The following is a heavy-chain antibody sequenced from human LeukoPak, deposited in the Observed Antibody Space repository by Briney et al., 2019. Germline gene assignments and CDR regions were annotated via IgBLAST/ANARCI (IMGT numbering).Heavy chain of an antibody. CDR2: IYYSGST. D-gene: IGHD2-15*01. V-gene: IGHV4-39*01. CDR1: GGSISSSSYY. J-gene: IGHJ5*02. Sequence: RSETLSLTCTVSGGSISSSSYYWGWIRQPPGTGLEWIGSIYYSGSTYYNPSLKSRVTISVDTSKNQFSLKLSSVTAADTAVYYCARLYVVVVAATLYNWFDPWGQGTLVTVSS. CDR3: ARLYVVVVAATLYNWFDP.